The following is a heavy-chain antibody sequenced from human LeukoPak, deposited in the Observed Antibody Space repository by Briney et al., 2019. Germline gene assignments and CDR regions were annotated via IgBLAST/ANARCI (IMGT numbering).Heavy chain of an antibody. CDR2: ISSSSSTI. Sequence: GGSLRLSCAASGFTFSSYSMNWVRQAPGKGLEWVSYISSSSSTIYYADSVKGRFTISRDNAKNSLYLQMNSLRAEDTAVYYFAREQQLGYYYYYYMDVWGKGTTVTVSS. J-gene: IGHJ6*03. CDR1: GFTFSSYS. D-gene: IGHD6-13*01. CDR3: AREQQLGYYYYYYMDV. V-gene: IGHV3-48*01.